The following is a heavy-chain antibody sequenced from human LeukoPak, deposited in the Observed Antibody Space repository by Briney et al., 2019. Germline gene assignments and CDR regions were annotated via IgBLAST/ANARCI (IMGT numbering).Heavy chain of an antibody. CDR1: GESFRAYY. CDR2: ISHSGST. Sequence: KPSETLSLTCAVYGESFRAYYWTWLRQPPGKGLEWIGEISHSGSTNYNPSLKSRVTISVDTSKNQFSLKLSSVTAADTAVYYCARGKATYYDILTGYCLDYWGQGTLVTVSS. V-gene: IGHV4-34*01. D-gene: IGHD3-9*01. CDR3: ARGKATYYDILTGYCLDY. J-gene: IGHJ4*02.